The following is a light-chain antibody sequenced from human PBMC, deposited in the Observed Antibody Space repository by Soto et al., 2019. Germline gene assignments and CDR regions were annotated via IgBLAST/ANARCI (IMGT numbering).Light chain of an antibody. V-gene: IGLV2-23*01. J-gene: IGLJ1*01. CDR2: EGT. Sequence: QSVLTQPASVSGSPGQSITISCTGTSSDVGGYEFVSWYQQHPGKAPKLMVYEGTKRPSGVSNRFSGSKSGNTASLTISGLQAEDEADYYCCSYVGSSTYVFGTGTKVTV. CDR3: CSYVGSSTYV. CDR1: SSDVGGYEF.